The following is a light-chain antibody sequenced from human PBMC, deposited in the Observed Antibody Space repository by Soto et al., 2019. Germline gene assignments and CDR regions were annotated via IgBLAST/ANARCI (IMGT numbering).Light chain of an antibody. CDR1: SSDIGSHNF. J-gene: IGLJ3*02. Sequence: QAASVSGSPGQSITISCTGTSSDIGSHNFVSWHQQHPGKAPKFIIYGVSNRPSGVSNRFSGSKSGNTASLTISGLQADDEADYYCSSYTSTYIWVFGGGTKLTVL. CDR2: GVS. CDR3: SSYTSTYIWV. V-gene: IGLV2-14*01.